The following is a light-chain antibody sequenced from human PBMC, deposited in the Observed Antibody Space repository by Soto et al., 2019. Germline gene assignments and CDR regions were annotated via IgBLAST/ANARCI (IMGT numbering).Light chain of an antibody. CDR1: SSDVGGYNY. Sequence: VLTQPPSASGSPGQSVTISCTGTSSDVGGYNYVSWYQQHPGKAPKLMIYEVSKRPSGVPDRFSGSKSGNTASLTVSGLQAEDEADYYCSSYAGSNNYVFGTGTRVTVL. CDR2: EVS. V-gene: IGLV2-8*01. CDR3: SSYAGSNNYV. J-gene: IGLJ1*01.